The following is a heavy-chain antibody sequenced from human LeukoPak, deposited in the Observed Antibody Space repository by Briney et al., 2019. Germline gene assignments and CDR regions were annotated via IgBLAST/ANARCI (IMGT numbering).Heavy chain of an antibody. CDR3: ARIPSGWFDP. CDR2: INHSGST. Sequence: SETLSLTCAVYGGSFSGYYWSWIRQPPGEGLEWIGEINHSGSTNYNPSLKSRVTISVDTSKNQFSLKLSSVTAADTAVYYCARIPSGWFDPWGQGTLVTVSS. CDR1: GGSFSGYY. V-gene: IGHV4-34*01. J-gene: IGHJ5*02. D-gene: IGHD6-19*01.